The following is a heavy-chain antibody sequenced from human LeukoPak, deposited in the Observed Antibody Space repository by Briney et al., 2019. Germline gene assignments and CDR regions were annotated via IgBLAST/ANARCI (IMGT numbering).Heavy chain of an antibody. V-gene: IGHV4-30-4*01. Sequence: KASETLSLTCTVSGGSISSGDYYWSWIRQPPGKGLEWIGYIYYSGSTYYNPSLKSRVTISVDTSKNQFSLKLSSVTAADTAVYYCARRVYSSSWYHLRYEYNWFDPWGQGTLVTVSS. J-gene: IGHJ5*02. CDR3: ARRVYSSSWYHLRYEYNWFDP. CDR2: IYYSGST. D-gene: IGHD6-13*01. CDR1: GGSISSGDYY.